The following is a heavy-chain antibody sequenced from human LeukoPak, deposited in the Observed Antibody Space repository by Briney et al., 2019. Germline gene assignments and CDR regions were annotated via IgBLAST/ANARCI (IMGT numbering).Heavy chain of an antibody. D-gene: IGHD2-2*01. CDR1: GGTFSSYA. J-gene: IGHJ6*02. Sequence: ASVKVSCKASGGTFSSYAISWVRQAPGQGLEWMGGIIPIFGTANYAQKFQGRDTITADESTSTAYMELSSLRSEDTAVYYCAGVDCSSTSCYSDRVFDYYGSGSYYYYYGMDVWGQGTTVTVSS. V-gene: IGHV1-69*13. CDR3: AGVDCSSTSCYSDRVFDYYGSGSYYYYYGMDV. CDR2: IIPIFGTA.